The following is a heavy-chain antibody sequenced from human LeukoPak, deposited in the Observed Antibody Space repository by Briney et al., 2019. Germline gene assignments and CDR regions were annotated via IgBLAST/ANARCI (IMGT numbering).Heavy chain of an antibody. CDR2: IRQDGSEK. Sequence: GGSLRLSCAASGFTFSNYWMSWVRQAPGKGLEWVANIRQDGSEKYYADSVKGRFTISRDNAKNSLFLQMNSLRAEDTAVYYCAGEVAATGFDYWGQGTLVTVSS. V-gene: IGHV3-7*03. CDR1: GFTFSNYW. J-gene: IGHJ4*02. D-gene: IGHD6-19*01. CDR3: AGEVAATGFDY.